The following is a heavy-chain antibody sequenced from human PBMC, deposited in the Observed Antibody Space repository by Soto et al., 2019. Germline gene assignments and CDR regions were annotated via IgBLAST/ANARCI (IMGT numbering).Heavy chain of an antibody. Sequence: VQVVQSGDEVKKPGASVKVSCKASGYTFTNHGFSWVRQAPGQGLEWMGWISGYNGNTKYAEKFQGRGTMTTDTSTSTAHMDLRSLRSDDTAVYYCASEGQAPYYYYGMDVLGQGTVVTVSS. CDR2: ISGYNGNT. V-gene: IGHV1-18*01. CDR1: GYTFTNHG. CDR3: ASEGQAPYYYYGMDV. J-gene: IGHJ6*02.